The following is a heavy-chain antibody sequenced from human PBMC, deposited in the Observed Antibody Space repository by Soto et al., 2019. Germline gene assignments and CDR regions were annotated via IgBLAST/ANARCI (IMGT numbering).Heavy chain of an antibody. Sequence: QVQLVESGGRVVHPGGSLRLSCAASGFMFSRYAIHWVRQAPGKGLEWVAVISKDGSVKYYADSVRGRFSISRDKSKNTVYLEMNAMRDDDTAVFFCARSRSGAVPDSFGYWGQDTLVTVSS. CDR3: ARSRSGAVPDSFGY. J-gene: IGHJ1*01. CDR1: GFMFSRYA. CDR2: ISKDGSVK. D-gene: IGHD3-3*01. V-gene: IGHV3-30-3*01.